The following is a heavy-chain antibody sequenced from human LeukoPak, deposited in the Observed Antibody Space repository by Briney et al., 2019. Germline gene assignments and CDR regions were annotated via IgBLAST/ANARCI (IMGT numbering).Heavy chain of an antibody. Sequence: PGGSLRLSRAASGFTFSNAWMSWVRQAPGKGLEWVGRIKSKTDGGTTDYAAPVKGRFTISRDDSKNMLYLQMNSLKTEDTAVYYCTTDPYYYDSSAYTSDYWGQGTLVTVSS. V-gene: IGHV3-15*01. D-gene: IGHD3-22*01. CDR3: TTDPYYYDSSAYTSDY. CDR2: IKSKTDGGTT. CDR1: GFTFSNAW. J-gene: IGHJ4*02.